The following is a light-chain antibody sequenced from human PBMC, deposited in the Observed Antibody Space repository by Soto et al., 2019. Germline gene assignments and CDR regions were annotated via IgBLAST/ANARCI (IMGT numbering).Light chain of an antibody. CDR2: GAS. J-gene: IGKJ1*01. CDR3: QQYGSSGT. CDR1: QSVSNNY. Sequence: EIVLTQSRGTLSLSPRERATLSCRASQSVSNNYLAWYQQKPGQAPRLLIYGASNRATGIPDRFSGSGSGTDFTLTISRLEPEDFAVYYCQQYGSSGTFGQGTKVDIK. V-gene: IGKV3-20*01.